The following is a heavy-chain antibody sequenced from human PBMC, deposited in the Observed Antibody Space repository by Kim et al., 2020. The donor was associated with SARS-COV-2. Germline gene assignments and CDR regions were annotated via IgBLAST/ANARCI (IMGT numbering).Heavy chain of an antibody. CDR1: GGSISGSTSY. V-gene: IGHV4-39*01. Sequence: SETLSLTCTVSGGSISGSTSYWGWIRQPPGKGLEWIGSILYSGSTYYNPSLRSRVTISVHTSTTQFSLKLNSVTAADTAVYYCARHVIAEHFDYWGHGTLVTVSS. CDR3: ARHVIAEHFDY. D-gene: IGHD6-13*01. CDR2: ILYSGST. J-gene: IGHJ4*01.